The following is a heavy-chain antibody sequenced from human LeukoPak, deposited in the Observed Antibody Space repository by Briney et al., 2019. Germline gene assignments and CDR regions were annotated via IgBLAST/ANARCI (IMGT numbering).Heavy chain of an antibody. CDR3: ARDSGWELRRFDY. CDR1: GFTFSSYS. D-gene: IGHD1-26*01. J-gene: IGHJ4*02. V-gene: IGHV3-21*01. CDR2: ISSSSSYI. Sequence: GGSLRLSCAASGFTFSSYSMNWVRQAPGKGLEWVSSISSSSSYIYYADSVKGRFTISRDNAKNSLYLQMNSLRAEDTAVYYCARDSGWELRRFDYWGQGTLVTVSS.